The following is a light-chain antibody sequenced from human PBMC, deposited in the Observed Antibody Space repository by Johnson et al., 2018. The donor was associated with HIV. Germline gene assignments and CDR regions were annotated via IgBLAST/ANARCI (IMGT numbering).Light chain of an antibody. CDR2: ENN. CDR1: SSNIGNNY. Sequence: QAVLTQPPSVSAAPGQKVTISCSGSSSNIGNNYVSWYQQLPGTAPKLLIYENNKRPSGIPDRFSGSKSGTSATLGITGLQTGDAAVYYCGTWDSSLSIYVFGIGTKVTGL. CDR3: GTWDSSLSIYV. V-gene: IGLV1-51*02. J-gene: IGLJ1*01.